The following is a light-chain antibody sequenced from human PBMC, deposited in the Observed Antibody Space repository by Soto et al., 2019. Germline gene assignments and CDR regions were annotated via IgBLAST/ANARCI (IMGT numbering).Light chain of an antibody. J-gene: IGKJ3*01. CDR2: ATS. CDR3: QQRSSWPFT. V-gene: IGKV3-11*01. Sequence: EILLTQSPSTLSLSPGEGATLSCRASQSIGNYLAWYQQKPGQAPGLLIYATSNRATGIPARFSGSGSGTDFTLTISSLAPEDFAVYYCQQRSSWPFTFGPGTKVDIK. CDR1: QSIGNY.